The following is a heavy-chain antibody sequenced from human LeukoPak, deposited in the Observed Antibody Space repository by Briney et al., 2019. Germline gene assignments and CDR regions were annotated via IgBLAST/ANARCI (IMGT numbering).Heavy chain of an antibody. CDR3: ARGRDYCPTSGYNSWHYYYHGMDV. J-gene: IGHJ6*02. CDR2: ISPVLSVT. Sequence: GASVTVSCTASGGTFGSCAISWVRQAPGHGLEWVGGISPVLSVTEYAQKFQGRLTITADTFTNTAYMELSSLRSEDTAIYYCARGRDYCPTSGYNSWHYYYHGMDVWGQGTTVAVSS. CDR1: GGTFGSCA. V-gene: IGHV1-69*04. D-gene: IGHD3-22*01.